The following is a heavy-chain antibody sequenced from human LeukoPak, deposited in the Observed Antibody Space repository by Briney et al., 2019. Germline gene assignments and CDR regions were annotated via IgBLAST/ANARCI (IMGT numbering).Heavy chain of an antibody. Sequence: ASVKVSCKASGYTFISYYMHWVRQAPGQGLEWMGIINTSGGSTSYAQKFQGRVTMTTDTSTSTAYMELRSLGSDDTAVYYCARDRWFGESSGNDYWGQGTLVTVSS. J-gene: IGHJ4*02. CDR3: ARDRWFGESSGNDY. D-gene: IGHD3-10*01. CDR2: INTSGGST. V-gene: IGHV1-46*01. CDR1: GYTFISYY.